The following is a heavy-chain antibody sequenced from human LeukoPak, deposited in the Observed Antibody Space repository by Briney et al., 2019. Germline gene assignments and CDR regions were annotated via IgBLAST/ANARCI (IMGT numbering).Heavy chain of an antibody. CDR3: ARTTEGGYTYDHFYYYYMDV. CDR1: GGSISSGSYY. CDR2: IYSSGST. Sequence: SQTLSLTCTVSGGSISSGSYYWSWIRQPAGKGLEWIGRIYSSGSTNYNPSLKSRVTISVDTSKNQFSLKLSSVTAADTAVYYCARTTEGGYTYDHFYYYYMDVWGKGTTVTISS. V-gene: IGHV4-61*02. D-gene: IGHD5-18*01. J-gene: IGHJ6*03.